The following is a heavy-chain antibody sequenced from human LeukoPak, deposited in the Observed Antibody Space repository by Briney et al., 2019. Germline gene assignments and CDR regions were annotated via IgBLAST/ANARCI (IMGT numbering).Heavy chain of an antibody. CDR3: ARTPVTVIRGVIEDGMDV. CDR2: IDPNTGRT. D-gene: IGHD3-10*01. Sequence: ASVKVSCKPSGYTFTDYYLHWVRQAPGQGLEWMGWIDPNTGRTNFAEKFQGRVTMTRDTSVSTAYMDLIGLGCDDTAVYFCARTPVTVIRGVIEDGMDVWGQGTTVTVSS. CDR1: GYTFTDYY. V-gene: IGHV1-2*02. J-gene: IGHJ6*02.